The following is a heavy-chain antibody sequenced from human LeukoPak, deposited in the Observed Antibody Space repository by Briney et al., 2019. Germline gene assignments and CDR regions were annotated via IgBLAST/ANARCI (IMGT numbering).Heavy chain of an antibody. CDR3: ARGAEPGYCSGGSCDDGDY. V-gene: IGHV1-8*01. Sequence: ASVKVSCKASGYTFTSYDINWVRQATGQGLEWMGWMNPNSGNTGYAQKFQGRVTMTRNTSISTAYMELSSLRSEDTAVYYCARGAEPGYCSGGSCDDGDYWGQGTLVTVSS. CDR1: GYTFTSYD. D-gene: IGHD2-15*01. J-gene: IGHJ4*02. CDR2: MNPNSGNT.